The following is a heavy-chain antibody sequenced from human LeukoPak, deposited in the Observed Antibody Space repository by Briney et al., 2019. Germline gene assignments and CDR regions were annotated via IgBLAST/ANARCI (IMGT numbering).Heavy chain of an antibody. CDR3: ARGSILKYGSGTYNY. V-gene: IGHV4-34*01. J-gene: IGHJ4*02. CDR1: GGSFSGYY. Sequence: SETLSLTCAVYGGSFSGYYWSWIRQPPGKGLEWIGEINHSGSTNYNPSLKSRVTISVDTSKNQFSLKLSSVTAADTAVYYCARGSILKYGSGTYNYWGQGTLVTVSS. D-gene: IGHD3-10*01. CDR2: INHSGST.